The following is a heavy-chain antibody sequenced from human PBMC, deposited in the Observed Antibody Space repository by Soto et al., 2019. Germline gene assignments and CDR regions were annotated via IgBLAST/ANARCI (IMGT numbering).Heavy chain of an antibody. Sequence: AGSLRLSCAASGFTFSIYSMNWVRQAPGKGQQGVSYIILGSRPIFYADSVKGRFTISRDNAKNSLYLQINSLRAEDTAVYYYAIERVGATSVRVFDICGHATMV. V-gene: IGHV3-48*01. J-gene: IGHJ3*02. D-gene: IGHD1-26*01. CDR1: GFTFSIYS. CDR2: IILGSRPI. CDR3: AIERVGATSVRVFDI.